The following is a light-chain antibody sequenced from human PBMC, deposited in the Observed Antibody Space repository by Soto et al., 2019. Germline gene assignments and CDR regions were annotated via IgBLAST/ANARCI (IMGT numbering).Light chain of an antibody. J-gene: IGLJ3*02. V-gene: IGLV2-11*01. Sequence: QSVLTQPASVSGSPGQSITISCTGTSSDIGTYKYVSWYQQHPGQAPKLMIYDVSKRPSGVPDRFSGSKSGNTASLTISGLQAEDEADYYCCSYAGSYTWVFGGGTKLTVL. CDR2: DVS. CDR3: CSYAGSYTWV. CDR1: SSDIGTYKY.